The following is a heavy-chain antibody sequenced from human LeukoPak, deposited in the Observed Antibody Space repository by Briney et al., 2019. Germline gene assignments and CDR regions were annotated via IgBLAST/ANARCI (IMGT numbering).Heavy chain of an antibody. Sequence: GGSLRLSCAASGFTFSSYWMSWVRQAPGKGLEWVANIKQDGGEKYYVGSVKGRFTVSRDNAKNSLYLQMNSLRAEDTAVYYCARDRSTSGRQYWGQGTLVTVSS. D-gene: IGHD3-10*01. J-gene: IGHJ4*02. V-gene: IGHV3-7*01. CDR2: IKQDGGEK. CDR1: GFTFSSYW. CDR3: ARDRSTSGRQY.